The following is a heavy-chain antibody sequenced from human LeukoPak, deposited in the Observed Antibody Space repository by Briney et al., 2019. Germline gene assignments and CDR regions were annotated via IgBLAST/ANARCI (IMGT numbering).Heavy chain of an antibody. V-gene: IGHV4-39*01. D-gene: IGHD2-8*01. CDR3: ASLIQGGWFDP. CDR2: FYYTGST. Sequence: SETLSLTCTVSGGSVSSTSYYWAWIRQPPGEGLEWIGHFYYTGSTYYNPSLKSRVTISVDTSKNQFSLKMNSVTAADTAVYYCASLIQGGWFDPWGQGTLVSVSS. CDR1: GGSVSSTSYY. J-gene: IGHJ5*02.